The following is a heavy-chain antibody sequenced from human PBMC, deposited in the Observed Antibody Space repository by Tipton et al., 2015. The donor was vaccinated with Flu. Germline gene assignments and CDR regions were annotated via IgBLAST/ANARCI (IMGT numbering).Heavy chain of an antibody. Sequence: QMQLVQSGAEVKKPGASVKVSCKASGYTFTSYGISWVRQAPGQGLEWMGWISAYNGNTNYAQKLQGRVTMTTDTSTSTAYMELRSLRSDDTAVYYCARDRGGEYSSSWYYYYGMDVWGQGTTVTVSS. D-gene: IGHD6-13*01. CDR3: ARDRGGEYSSSWYYYYGMDV. V-gene: IGHV1-18*01. J-gene: IGHJ6*02. CDR2: ISAYNGNT. CDR1: GYTFTSYG.